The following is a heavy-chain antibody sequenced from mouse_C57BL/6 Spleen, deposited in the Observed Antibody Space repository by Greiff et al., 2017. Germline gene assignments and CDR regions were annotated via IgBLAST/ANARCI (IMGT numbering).Heavy chain of an antibody. CDR2: ISSASSTF. J-gene: IGHJ2*01. CDR1: GFTFSDYG. Sequence: EVKLMESGGGLVKPGGSLKLSCAASGFTFSDYGMHWVRQAPEKGLEWVAYISSASSTFYYADTVKGRFNISRDNAKNTLFLQMTSLRSEDTAMYYCAREHFDYWGQGTTLTVSS. CDR3: AREHFDY. V-gene: IGHV5-17*01.